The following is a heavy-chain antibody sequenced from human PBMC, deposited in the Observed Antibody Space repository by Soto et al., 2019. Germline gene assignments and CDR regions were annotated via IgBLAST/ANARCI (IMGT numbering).Heavy chain of an antibody. V-gene: IGHV3-33*01. Sequence: QVQLVESGGGVVQPGRSLRLSCAVSGFTFSDYGMFWVRQAPGKGLEWVAMIWVDGSTKHYADSVKGRFTISRDNSKNTMDLEMNSLRAEDTAVYYCARVGVDDYLNYFDSGGQGTQFTVSS. CDR3: ARVGVDDYLNYFDS. J-gene: IGHJ4*02. CDR1: GFTFSDYG. CDR2: IWVDGSTK. D-gene: IGHD4-17*01.